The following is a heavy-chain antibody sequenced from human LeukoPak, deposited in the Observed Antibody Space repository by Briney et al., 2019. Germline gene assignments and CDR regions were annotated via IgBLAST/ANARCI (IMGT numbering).Heavy chain of an antibody. CDR1: GFSLSTSGVA. Sequence: SGPTLVNPTQTLTLTCTLSGFSLSTSGVAVGWIRQPPGEALEWLGHIYWDDDKRYSPSLKSALTITKDTSKNQVVLTMTNMDPVDTATYYCAHRRDGYNSLDYWGQGTLVTVSS. CDR3: AHRRDGYNSLDY. J-gene: IGHJ4*02. D-gene: IGHD5-24*01. CDR2: IYWDDDK. V-gene: IGHV2-5*02.